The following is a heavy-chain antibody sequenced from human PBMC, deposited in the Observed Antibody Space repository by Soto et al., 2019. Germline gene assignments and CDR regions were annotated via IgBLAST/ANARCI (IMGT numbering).Heavy chain of an antibody. CDR1: GFSFSSNS. D-gene: IGHD1-26*01. Sequence: EVQLLESGGGLVQPGGSLRLSCAASGFSFSSNSMTWVRQAPGKGLEWISGISIRGDHTFYADSVKGRFIISRDDFKNMMYLQMNSLSVDDTAVYYCVKWDGFGDYWGQGTLVTVSS. CDR3: VKWDGFGDY. CDR2: ISIRGDHT. V-gene: IGHV3-23*01. J-gene: IGHJ4*02.